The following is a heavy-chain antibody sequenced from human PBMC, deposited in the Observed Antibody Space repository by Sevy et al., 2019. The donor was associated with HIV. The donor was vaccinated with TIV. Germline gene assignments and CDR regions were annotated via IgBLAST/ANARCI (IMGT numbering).Heavy chain of an antibody. CDR2: INPNSDGT. CDR1: GYTFTGYS. J-gene: IGHJ4*02. D-gene: IGHD3-3*01. CDR3: ARGGPFWSGNYIPEY. V-gene: IGHV1-2*02. Sequence: ASVKVSCKASGYTFTGYSMHWVRQAPGHGLEWMGWINPNSDGTNYAQKFQGRVTMTGDTSISTAYMELRGLRSDDTAVYYCARGGPFWSGNYIPEYWGQGTLVTVSS.